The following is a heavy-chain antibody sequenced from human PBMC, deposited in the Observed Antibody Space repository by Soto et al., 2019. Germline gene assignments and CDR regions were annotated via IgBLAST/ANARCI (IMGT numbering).Heavy chain of an antibody. CDR3: ATTPLTTVTYYYYYGMDV. CDR2: IDPSDSYT. Sequence: GESLKISCKGSGYSFTSYWISWVRQMPGKGLEWMGRIDPSDSYTNYSPSFQGHVTISADKSISTAYLQWSSLKASDTAMYYCATTPLTTVTYYYYYGMDVWGQGTTVTVSS. V-gene: IGHV5-10-1*01. D-gene: IGHD4-17*01. J-gene: IGHJ6*02. CDR1: GYSFTSYW.